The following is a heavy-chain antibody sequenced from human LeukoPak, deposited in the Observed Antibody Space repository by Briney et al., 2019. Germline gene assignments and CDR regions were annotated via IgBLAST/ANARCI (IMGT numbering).Heavy chain of an antibody. CDR3: AREITYFYDSDGYWDAFDI. D-gene: IGHD3-22*01. V-gene: IGHV3-30*04. Sequence: GGSLRLSCAASRFTFSSYAMHWVRQAPGKGLEWVAIISYDGSKKNYADSVKGRFTISRDNSKNTPYLQMSSLRAEDTAVYYCAREITYFYDSDGYWDAFDIWGQGTMVTVSS. CDR2: ISYDGSKK. CDR1: RFTFSSYA. J-gene: IGHJ3*02.